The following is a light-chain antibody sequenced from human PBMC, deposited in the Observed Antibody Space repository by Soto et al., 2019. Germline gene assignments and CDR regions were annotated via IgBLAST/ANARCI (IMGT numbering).Light chain of an antibody. CDR3: QQYGSSPNT. CDR1: QSVRDRY. CDR2: DTS. J-gene: IGKJ1*01. Sequence: VLTKSPVTLSLSPGERATLSCRASQSVRDRYLAWYQQKPGQAPSLLIYDTSTRATGVPDRFSGSGSGTDFALTIIRVEPEDFAIYFCQQYGSSPNTFGQGTNLDIK. V-gene: IGKV3-20*01.